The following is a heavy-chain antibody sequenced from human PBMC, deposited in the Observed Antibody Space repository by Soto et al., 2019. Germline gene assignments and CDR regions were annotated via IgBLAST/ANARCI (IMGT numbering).Heavy chain of an antibody. Sequence: ASVKVSCKASGFTLNDFGVSWVRQAPGQGLEWMGWISGYDGNTNFAQKYEGRVTMTIDSSTSTAYMELRNLRSDDTAMYYCAREKWFGQTPFDSWGQGTQVTVSS. V-gene: IGHV1-18*01. CDR1: GFTLNDFG. CDR3: AREKWFGQTPFDS. CDR2: ISGYDGNT. D-gene: IGHD3-10*01. J-gene: IGHJ4*02.